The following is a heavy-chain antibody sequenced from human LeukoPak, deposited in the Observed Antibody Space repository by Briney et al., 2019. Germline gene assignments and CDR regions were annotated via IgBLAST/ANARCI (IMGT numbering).Heavy chain of an antibody. CDR1: GFTFNTYT. D-gene: IGHD4-23*01. J-gene: IGHJ4*02. CDR2: ISGSSGII. CDR3: ARGRPHGNDY. V-gene: IGHV3-48*01. Sequence: GGSLRLSCAASGFTFNTYTMNWVRQAPGKGLEWVSYISGSSGIIDYADSVRGRFTISRDNAKNSLYLQMNSLRAEDTAVYYCARGRPHGNDYWGQGTLVTVSS.